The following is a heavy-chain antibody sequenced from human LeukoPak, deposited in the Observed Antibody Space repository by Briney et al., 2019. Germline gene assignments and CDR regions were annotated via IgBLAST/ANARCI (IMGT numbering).Heavy chain of an antibody. V-gene: IGHV4-59*01. D-gene: IGHD3-22*01. CDR1: GASISSYY. CDR3: ARDTRYYDNSGYYYFDY. Sequence: KPSETLSLPCTISGASISSYYWNWLRQPPGKGLEWIGYMHYSGSTNYNPSLKSRVTISVDTSKHQFSLKLNSVTSADTAVYYCARDTRYYDNSGYYYFDYWGRGTLVTVSS. J-gene: IGHJ4*02. CDR2: MHYSGST.